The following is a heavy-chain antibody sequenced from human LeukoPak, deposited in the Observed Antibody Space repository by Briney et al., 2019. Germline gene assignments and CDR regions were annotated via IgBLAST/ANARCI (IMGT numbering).Heavy chain of an antibody. V-gene: IGHV3-23*01. J-gene: IGHJ4*02. D-gene: IGHD3-10*01. CDR2: ISTSGGST. Sequence: GSLRLSCAASGFTVSSYAMNWVRQAPGKGLEWVATISTSGGSTYYADFVRGRFTISRDNSKNTLYLQMNSLRAEDTAVYYCAKNGHGSGSYYPRTKYYFDYWGQGTLVTVSS. CDR1: GFTVSSYA. CDR3: AKNGHGSGSYYPRTKYYFDY.